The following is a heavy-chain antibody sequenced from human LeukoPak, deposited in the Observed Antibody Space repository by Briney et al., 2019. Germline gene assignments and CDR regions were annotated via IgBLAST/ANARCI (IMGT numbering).Heavy chain of an antibody. Sequence: GGSLRLSCAASGFTFSSYAMSWVRQAPGKGLEWVSAISGSGGSTYYADSVKGRFTISRDNSKNTPYLQMNSLRAEDTAVYYCAKGQDFWSGPPFDYWGQGTLVTVSS. D-gene: IGHD3-3*01. J-gene: IGHJ4*02. CDR3: AKGQDFWSGPPFDY. CDR2: ISGSGGST. V-gene: IGHV3-23*01. CDR1: GFTFSSYA.